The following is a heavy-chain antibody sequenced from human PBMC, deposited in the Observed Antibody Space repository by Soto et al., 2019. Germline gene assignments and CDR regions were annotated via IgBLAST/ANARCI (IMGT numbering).Heavy chain of an antibody. V-gene: IGHV1-69*02. CDR2: IVPVLEIV. CDR3: ASRTSYHIDS. CDR1: GDSFSSFT. D-gene: IGHD3-9*01. Sequence: QVQLVQSGAEVKKPGSSVKVSFQASGDSFSSFTISWVRQAPGQGLEWVGRIVPVLEIVKYAQRFQGRVTITADKSTNTVYLELTSLRSEDTAVYYCASRTSYHIDSWGPGTLVNVS. J-gene: IGHJ5*01.